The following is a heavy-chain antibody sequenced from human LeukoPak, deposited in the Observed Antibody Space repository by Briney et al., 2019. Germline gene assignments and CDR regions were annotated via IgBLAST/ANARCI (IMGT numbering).Heavy chain of an antibody. D-gene: IGHD5-24*01. Sequence: GGSLRLSCAASGFTFSSYWMHWVRQTPGKGLVWVSRINGDGSSTSYSDSVKGRFTISRDNAKNTLYLQMNSLRAEDTAVYYCASPRYSYGVPTDYWGQGTLVTVSS. V-gene: IGHV3-74*01. CDR2: INGDGSST. CDR1: GFTFSSYW. J-gene: IGHJ4*02. CDR3: ASPRYSYGVPTDY.